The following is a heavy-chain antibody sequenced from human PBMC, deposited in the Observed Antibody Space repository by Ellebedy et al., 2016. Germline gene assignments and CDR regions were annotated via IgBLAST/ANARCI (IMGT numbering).Heavy chain of an antibody. D-gene: IGHD1-7*01. CDR3: AREFGDYTGSTYYNYGLDV. CDR1: GFTFSHYG. J-gene: IGHJ6*02. V-gene: IGHV3-33*01. Sequence: GESLKISCEASGFTFSHYGMHWVRQAPGKGLEWVAVIWSDGSQKYYVDSVKGRFTISRDNSKNTLYLQMNSLKAEDTAVFYCAREFGDYTGSTYYNYGLDVWGRGTTVTVSS. CDR2: IWSDGSQK.